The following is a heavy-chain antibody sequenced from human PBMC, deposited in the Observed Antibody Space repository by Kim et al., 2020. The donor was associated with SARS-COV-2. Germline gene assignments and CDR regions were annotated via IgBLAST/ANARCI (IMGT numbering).Heavy chain of an antibody. CDR3: ARGSYIGVRGVPIDS. CDR1: GGSITRAW. J-gene: IGHJ4*02. V-gene: IGHV4-59*13. CDR2: ISHSGDP. Sequence: SETPSLSCGVSGGSITRAWWSWIRQTPGKGLEWLGYISHSGDPKYNPSLESRVTISVDTSQNQFSLNMRSVTAADTAVYYCARGSYIGVRGVPIDSWGQGTLVTVSS. D-gene: IGHD3-10*01.